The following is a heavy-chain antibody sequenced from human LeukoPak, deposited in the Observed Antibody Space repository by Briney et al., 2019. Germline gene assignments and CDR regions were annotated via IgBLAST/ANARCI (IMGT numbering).Heavy chain of an antibody. CDR1: GFTFSSYW. J-gene: IGHJ4*02. D-gene: IGHD2-15*01. Sequence: GGSLRLSCAASGFTFSSYWMHCVRQAPGKGLVWVSRINSDGSSTSYAASVKGRFTISRDNSKNTLYLQMNSLRAEDTAVYYCAKDRYCSGGSCYFDYWGQGTLVTVSS. V-gene: IGHV3-74*01. CDR3: AKDRYCSGGSCYFDY. CDR2: INSDGSST.